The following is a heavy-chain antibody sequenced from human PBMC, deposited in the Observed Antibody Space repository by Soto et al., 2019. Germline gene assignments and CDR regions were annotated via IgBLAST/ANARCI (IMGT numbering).Heavy chain of an antibody. J-gene: IGHJ4*02. Sequence: GGSLRLSCAGAGFTFSTYDMNWVRQAPGEGLEWVSGTSNGGAATHYADSVKGRFFISRDNSKNMMYLHMNGLRVEDTAVYYCGLYEAMFFGGQVTQVSVSS. CDR3: GLYEAMFF. V-gene: IGHV3-23*01. CDR2: TSNGGAAT. CDR1: GFTFSTYD. D-gene: IGHD3-22*01.